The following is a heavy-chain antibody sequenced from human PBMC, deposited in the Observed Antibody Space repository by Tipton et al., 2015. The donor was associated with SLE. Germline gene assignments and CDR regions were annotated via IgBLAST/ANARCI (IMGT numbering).Heavy chain of an antibody. CDR1: GFTFSNYA. D-gene: IGHD7-27*01. Sequence: QLVQSGGGVVQPGRSLRLSCAASGFTFSNYAMHWVRQAPGKGLEWVAVISYDGSNKYYADSVKGRFTISRDNSKNTLYLQMNSLRAEDTAVYYCARNGANWGARFDYWGQGTLVTVSS. CDR3: ARNGANWGARFDY. J-gene: IGHJ4*02. V-gene: IGHV3-30*04. CDR2: ISYDGSNK.